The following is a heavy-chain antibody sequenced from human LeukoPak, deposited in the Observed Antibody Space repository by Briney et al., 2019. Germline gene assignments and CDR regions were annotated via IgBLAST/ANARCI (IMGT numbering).Heavy chain of an antibody. D-gene: IGHD4-17*01. CDR1: GYTFTSYD. Sequence: EASVKVSCKASGYTFTSYDINWVRQATGQGLEWMGWMNPNSGNTGYAQKFEGRFTMTSNTSISTAYMELSSLRSEDTAVYYCARAGTVTTDYWGQGTLVTVSS. J-gene: IGHJ4*02. CDR3: ARAGTVTTDY. CDR2: MNPNSGNT. V-gene: IGHV1-8*01.